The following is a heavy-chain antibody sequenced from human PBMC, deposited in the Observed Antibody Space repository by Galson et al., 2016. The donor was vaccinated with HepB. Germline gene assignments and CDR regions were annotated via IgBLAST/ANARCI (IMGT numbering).Heavy chain of an antibody. J-gene: IGHJ6*02. CDR3: ARDKIAVSGGFYHYYGMDV. D-gene: IGHD6-19*01. CDR1: GGSVSRSAFY. V-gene: IGHV4-61*08. Sequence: ETLSLTCTVSGGSVSRSAFYWSWVRQSPGKGLEWIGSISDSGSTNYNPSLKSRVTISVDTSKNQFSLKLTSVTATDTAVYYCARDKIAVSGGFYHYYGMDVWGQGTTVTVSS. CDR2: ISDSGST.